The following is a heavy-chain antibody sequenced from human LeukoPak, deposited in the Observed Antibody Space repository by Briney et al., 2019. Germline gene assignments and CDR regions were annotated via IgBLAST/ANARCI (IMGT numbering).Heavy chain of an antibody. D-gene: IGHD3-22*01. J-gene: IGHJ4*02. CDR3: ARDSGYYYDSSGYLS. Sequence: SETLSLTCAVYGGSFSGYYWSWIRQPPGKGLEWIGEINHSGSTYYNPSLKSRVTISVDRSKNQFSLKLSSVTAADTAVYYCARDSGYYYDSSGYLSWGQGTLVTVSS. CDR1: GGSFSGYY. V-gene: IGHV4-34*01. CDR2: INHSGST.